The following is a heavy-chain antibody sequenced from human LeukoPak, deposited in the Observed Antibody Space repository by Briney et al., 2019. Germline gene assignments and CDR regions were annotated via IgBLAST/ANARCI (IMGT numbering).Heavy chain of an antibody. V-gene: IGHV3-13*01. CDR1: GFTFSSYD. CDR3: ARGGPNYYYYGMDV. Sequence: PGGSLRLSCAASGFTFSSYDMPWIRQATGKGLEWVSAIGTAGDTYYPGSVKGRFTISRENAKNSLYLQMNSLRAGDTAVHYCARGGPNYYYYGMDVWGQGTTVTVSS. CDR2: IGTAGDT. J-gene: IGHJ6*02.